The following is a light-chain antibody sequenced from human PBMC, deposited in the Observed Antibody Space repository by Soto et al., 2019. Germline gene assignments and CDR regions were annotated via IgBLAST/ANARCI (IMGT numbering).Light chain of an antibody. CDR2: GAS. J-gene: IGKJ4*01. Sequence: EIVMTQSPATLSVSPGERVTLSCRASQSVSSYLAWYQQKPGQAPRLPIYGASTGATGIPARFSGSGSGTEFILTISSLQSEDFAVYYCQQYSKWPLTFGGGTKVEIK. CDR3: QQYSKWPLT. CDR1: QSVSSY. V-gene: IGKV3-15*01.